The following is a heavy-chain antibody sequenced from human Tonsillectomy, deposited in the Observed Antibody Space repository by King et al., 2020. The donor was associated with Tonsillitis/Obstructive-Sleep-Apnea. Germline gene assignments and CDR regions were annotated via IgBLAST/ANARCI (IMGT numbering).Heavy chain of an antibody. D-gene: IGHD2-2*02. V-gene: IGHV4-39*01. Sequence: LQLQESGPGLVKPSETLSLTCTVSGGSISSGSSQWGWIRQPPGKGLEWIGSIYYSGSTYYNPSLESRVTISVDTSKKQFSLKVSSVTAADTAVYYCARHGYCSSTSCYNDYYYGMDVWGQGTTVTVSS. CDR1: GGSISSGSSQ. CDR3: ARHGYCSSTSCYNDYYYGMDV. CDR2: IYYSGST. J-gene: IGHJ6*02.